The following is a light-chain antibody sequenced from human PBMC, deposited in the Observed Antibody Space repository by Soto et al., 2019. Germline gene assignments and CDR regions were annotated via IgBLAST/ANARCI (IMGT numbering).Light chain of an antibody. V-gene: IGKV1-33*01. Sequence: DIQMTQSPSSLSASVGDRVTITCQASQDIRNSLNWYQQKPGRAPKLLIYDASNVETGVPSRFSGTGSGTHFSFSISSLQPEDFATYYCQQYDYLVTFDQGTRVEIK. CDR1: QDIRNS. J-gene: IGKJ5*01. CDR2: DAS. CDR3: QQYDYLVT.